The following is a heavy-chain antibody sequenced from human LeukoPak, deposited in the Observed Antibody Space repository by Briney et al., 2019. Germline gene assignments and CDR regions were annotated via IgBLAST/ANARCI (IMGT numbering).Heavy chain of an antibody. CDR2: INHSGST. CDR3: ARGRLVPPRGSYYFDY. Sequence: SETLSPTCAVYGGSFSGYYWSWIRQPPGKGLEWVGEINHSGSTNFHPSLKSRVTISVDTSTNQFSLKLSSVTAADTAVYYCARGRLVPPRGSYYFDYWGQGTLVTVSS. V-gene: IGHV4-34*01. J-gene: IGHJ4*02. D-gene: IGHD2-8*01. CDR1: GGSFSGYY.